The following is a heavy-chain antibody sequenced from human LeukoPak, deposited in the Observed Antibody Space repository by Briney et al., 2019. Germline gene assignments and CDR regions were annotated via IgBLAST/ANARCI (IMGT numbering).Heavy chain of an antibody. CDR1: GGSFSGYY. V-gene: IGHV4-34*01. D-gene: IGHD2-15*01. CDR3: ASSGGSCYGYCAIDY. Sequence: ASETLSLTCAVYGGSFSGYYWSWIRQPPGKGLEWIGEINHSGSTNYNPSLKSRVTISVDTSKNQFSLKLSSVTAADTAVYYCASSGGSCYGYCAIDYWGQGTLVTVSS. CDR2: INHSGST. J-gene: IGHJ4*02.